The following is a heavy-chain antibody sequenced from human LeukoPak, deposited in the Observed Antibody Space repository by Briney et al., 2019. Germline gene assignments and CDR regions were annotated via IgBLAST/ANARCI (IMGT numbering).Heavy chain of an antibody. CDR2: IYTSGST. Sequence: SQTLSLTCTVSGGSISSGSYYWSWIRQPAGKGLEWIGRIYTSGSTNYNPSLKSRVTISVDTSKNQFSLKLSSVTAADTAVYYCARLSDEAAAAQRRNYYYMDVWGKGTTVTVSS. J-gene: IGHJ6*03. V-gene: IGHV4-61*02. CDR1: GGSISSGSYY. D-gene: IGHD6-13*01. CDR3: ARLSDEAAAAQRRNYYYMDV.